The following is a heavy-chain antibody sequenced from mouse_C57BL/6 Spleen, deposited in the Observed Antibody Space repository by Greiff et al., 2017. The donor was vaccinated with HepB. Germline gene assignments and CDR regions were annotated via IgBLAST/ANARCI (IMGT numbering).Heavy chain of an antibody. D-gene: IGHD2-5*01. CDR2: ISNGGGST. CDR1: GFTFSDYY. V-gene: IGHV5-12*01. J-gene: IGHJ2*01. CDR3: ARGRDSNYIDY. Sequence: EVMLVESGGGLVQPGGSLKLSCAASGFTFSDYYMYWVRQTPEKRLEWVAYISNGGGSTYYPGTVKGRFTISRDNAKNTRYLQMSRLKSEDTAMYYCARGRDSNYIDYWGQGTTLTVSS.